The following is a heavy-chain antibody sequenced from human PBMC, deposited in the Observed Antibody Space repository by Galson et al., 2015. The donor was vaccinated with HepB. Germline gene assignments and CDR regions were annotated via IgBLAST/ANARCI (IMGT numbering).Heavy chain of an antibody. V-gene: IGHV4-34*01. CDR2: INHSGST. J-gene: IGHJ5*02. CDR3: ARARRGGRRVPGMGPPDTRPINWFDP. CDR1: GVSFSGYY. D-gene: IGHD1-14*01. Sequence: SEPLSLTCAVYGVSFSGYYWNWIRQPPGKGLEWIGEINHSGSTNYNPSLKSRVTISVDTSKNQFSLKLGSVTAADTAVYYCARARRGGRRVPGMGPPDTRPINWFDPWGQGTLVTVSS.